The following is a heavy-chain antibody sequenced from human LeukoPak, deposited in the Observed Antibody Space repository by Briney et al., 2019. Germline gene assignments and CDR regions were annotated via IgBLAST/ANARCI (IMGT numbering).Heavy chain of an antibody. Sequence: GRPLRLSCAASGFTFVNYGFHWVRQAPMKALEWVAFISYNGHQKYGDSVKGRFTISRDNSKSTLYLQMNGLRPEDTAVHYCARDPLDISRWANAFDIWGQGTIVTVSS. D-gene: IGHD2-2*03. V-gene: IGHV3-30-3*01. CDR1: GFTFVNYG. CDR3: ARDPLDISRWANAFDI. CDR2: ISYNGHQ. J-gene: IGHJ3*02.